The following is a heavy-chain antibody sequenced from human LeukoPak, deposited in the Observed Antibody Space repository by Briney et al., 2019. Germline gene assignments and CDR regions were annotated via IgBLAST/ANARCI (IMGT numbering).Heavy chain of an antibody. D-gene: IGHD6-13*01. CDR1: GFTFSSYG. CDR3: AKDRSIAAAGSYYFDY. CDR2: IRYDGSNK. V-gene: IGHV3-30*02. J-gene: IGHJ4*02. Sequence: GGSLRLSCAASGFTFSSYGMHWVRQAPGKGLEWVAFIRYDGSNKYYADSVKGRFTISRDNSKNTLYLQMNSLRAEDTAVYYCAKDRSIAAAGSYYFDYWGQGTLVTVSS.